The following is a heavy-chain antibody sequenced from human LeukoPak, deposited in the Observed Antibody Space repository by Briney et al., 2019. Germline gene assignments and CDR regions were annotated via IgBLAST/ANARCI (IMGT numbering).Heavy chain of an antibody. CDR3: AGRYCSGGSCSTRDNWFDP. D-gene: IGHD2-15*01. CDR2: IYYSGST. CDR1: GGSISSGGYY. J-gene: IGHJ5*02. Sequence: SETLSLTCTVSGGSISSGGYYWSWIRQHPGKGLEWIGYIYYSGSTYYNPSLKSRVTISVDTSKNQFSLKLSSVTAADTAVYYCAGRYCSGGSCSTRDNWFDPWGQGTLVTVSS. V-gene: IGHV4-31*03.